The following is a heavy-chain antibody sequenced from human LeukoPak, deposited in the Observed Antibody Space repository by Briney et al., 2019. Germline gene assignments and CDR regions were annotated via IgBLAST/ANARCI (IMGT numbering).Heavy chain of an antibody. D-gene: IGHD3-22*01. Sequence: PSETLSLTCAVYGGSFSGYYWSWIRQPPGKGLEWIGEINHSGSTNYNPSLKSRVTISVDTSKNQFSLKLSSVTAADTAVYYCARRRKTYYYDSSGYFDIWGQGTMVTVSS. CDR3: ARRRKTYYYDSSGYFDI. CDR1: GGSFSGYY. J-gene: IGHJ3*02. CDR2: INHSGST. V-gene: IGHV4-34*01.